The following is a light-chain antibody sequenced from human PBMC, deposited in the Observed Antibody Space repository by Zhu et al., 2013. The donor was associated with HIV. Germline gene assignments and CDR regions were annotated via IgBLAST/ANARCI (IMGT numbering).Light chain of an antibody. Sequence: ETVMTQFPATLSVSPGERATLSCRASQSVSSNLAWYQQKPGQAPRLLIYGASARATGIPARFSGSGSGTEFTFTISSLHSEDFAVYYCQQYREWPFTFGQGTKVEVK. CDR2: GAS. CDR1: QSVSSN. CDR3: QQYREWPFT. J-gene: IGKJ2*01. V-gene: IGKV3-15*01.